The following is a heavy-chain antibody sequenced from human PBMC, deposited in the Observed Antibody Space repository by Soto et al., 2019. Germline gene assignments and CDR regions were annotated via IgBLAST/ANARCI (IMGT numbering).Heavy chain of an antibody. CDR3: ARDRAKWKDYYYYGMDV. CDR1: GGSISSGDDF. J-gene: IGHJ6*02. V-gene: IGHV4-30-4*01. Sequence: QVQLQESGPGLVKPSQTLSLTCTVSGGSISSGDDFGTWIRQPPGKGLEWIGYIYYSGSTYYNPSLKSRLTMSVDTSKNQFSLKLSSVTAADTAVYYCARDRAKWKDYYYYGMDVWGQGTTVTVSS. CDR2: IYYSGST. D-gene: IGHD1-20*01.